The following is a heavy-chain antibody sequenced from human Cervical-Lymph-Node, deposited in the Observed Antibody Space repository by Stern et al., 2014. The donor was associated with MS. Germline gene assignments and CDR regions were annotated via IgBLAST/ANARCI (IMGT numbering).Heavy chain of an antibody. CDR1: GGTFSSHA. V-gene: IGHV1-69*01. Sequence: QVQLLQPGAEVKKPGSSVKVSCQTSGGTFSSHAINWVRQAPGQGLEWMGGVIPIFGTVDYAQKFQGRLTITADESTNTAYMELSSLRSEDTAVYYCARDQIPYYYYGMDVWGQGTTVTVSS. D-gene: IGHD2-2*02. J-gene: IGHJ6*02. CDR3: ARDQIPYYYYGMDV. CDR2: VIPIFGTV.